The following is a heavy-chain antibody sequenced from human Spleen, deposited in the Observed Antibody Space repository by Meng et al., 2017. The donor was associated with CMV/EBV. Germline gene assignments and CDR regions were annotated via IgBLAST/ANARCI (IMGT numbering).Heavy chain of an antibody. CDR2: INPNTGAT. D-gene: IGHD2-2*02. V-gene: IGHV1-2*02. CDR3: TKDPPGKYCSGTSCYTCVEFDY. CDR1: S. Sequence: SIRWVRQAPGQGLEWMGWINPNTGATDYAQKFQGRVTMTRDTSISTAYMELSRLTSDDTAVYFCTKDPPGKYCSGTSCYTCVEFDYWGQGTLVTVSS. J-gene: IGHJ4*02.